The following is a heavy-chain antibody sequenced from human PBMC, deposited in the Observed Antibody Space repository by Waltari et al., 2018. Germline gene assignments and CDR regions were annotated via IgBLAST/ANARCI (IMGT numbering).Heavy chain of an antibody. CDR1: GFTFSSYW. D-gene: IGHD3-10*01. J-gene: IGHJ4*02. Sequence: EVQLVESGGVVVQPGGSLRLSCAASGFTFSSYWMSWVRQAPGKGLEWVANIKQDGSEKYYVDSVKGRFTISRDNAKNSLYLQMNSLRAEDTAVYYCARAASYGSGSYFDYWGQGTLVTVSS. CDR3: ARAASYGSGSYFDY. V-gene: IGHV3-7*01. CDR2: IKQDGSEK.